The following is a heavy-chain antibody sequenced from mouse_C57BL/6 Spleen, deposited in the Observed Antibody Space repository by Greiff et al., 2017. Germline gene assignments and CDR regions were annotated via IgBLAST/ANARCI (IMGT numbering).Heavy chain of an antibody. CDR1: GFTFSDYG. CDR3: ARSTMVTTGFAY. CDR2: ISSGSSTI. V-gene: IGHV5-17*01. D-gene: IGHD2-2*01. J-gene: IGHJ3*01. Sequence: VQLKESGGGLVKPGGSLKLSCAASGFTFSDYGLHWVRQAPEKGLEWVAYISSGSSTIYYADTVKGRFTISRDNAKNTLFLQMTSLRSEDTAMYYCARSTMVTTGFAYWGQGTLVTVSA.